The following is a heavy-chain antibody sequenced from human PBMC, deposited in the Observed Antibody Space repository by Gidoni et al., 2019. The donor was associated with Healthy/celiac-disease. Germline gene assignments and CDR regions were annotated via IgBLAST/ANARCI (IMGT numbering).Heavy chain of an antibody. CDR1: GYTFTGSY. V-gene: IGHV1-2*02. Sequence: QVQLVQSGAEVKKPGASVKVSCKASGYTFTGSYMHWVRQAPGKGLEWMGWINPNSGGTNYAQKVQGRVTMTRDTSISTAYMELSRLRSDDTAVYYCARESSSAHFDYWGQGTLVTVSS. CDR2: INPNSGGT. J-gene: IGHJ4*02. CDR3: ARESSSAHFDY. D-gene: IGHD6-13*01.